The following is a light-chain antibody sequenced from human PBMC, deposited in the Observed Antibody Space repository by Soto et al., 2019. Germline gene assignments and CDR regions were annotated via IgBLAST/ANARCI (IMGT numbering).Light chain of an antibody. V-gene: IGKV3-20*01. J-gene: IGKJ4*01. CDR1: QTVSNTY. CDR3: QQYGALPPT. CDR2: GAS. Sequence: EIVLTQFPGALSLSPGERVTLSCRASQTVSNTYLAWYQQKSGQAHKFLIYGASNRATGIPDRFSGSGSGTDFTLTISRLEPEDFAVYYCQQYGALPPTFGGGTKVEIK.